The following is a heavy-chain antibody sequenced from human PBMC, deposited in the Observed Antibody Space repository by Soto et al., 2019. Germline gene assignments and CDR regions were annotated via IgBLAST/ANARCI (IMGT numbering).Heavy chain of an antibody. Sequence: GGALRLSCSASGFSFSDYAMHWVRQAPGKGLEYVSAITSNGGSTDYADSVKGRFTISRDNSKNTLDLQMSSLRTEDTAVYHCVKGFCSSTTCTVDYWGQGTLVTVSS. V-gene: IGHV3-64D*06. CDR3: VKGFCSSTTCTVDY. J-gene: IGHJ4*02. CDR2: ITSNGGST. CDR1: GFSFSDYA. D-gene: IGHD2-2*01.